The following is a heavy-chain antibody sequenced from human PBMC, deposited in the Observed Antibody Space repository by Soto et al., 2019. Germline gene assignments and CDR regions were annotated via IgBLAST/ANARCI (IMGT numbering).Heavy chain of an antibody. D-gene: IGHD4-17*01. CDR1: GVSFSGYY. V-gene: IGHV4-34*01. CDR3: ARGDPVTTYAFDI. Sequence: QVQLQQWGAGLLKPSETLSLTCAVYGVSFSGYYWSWIRQPPGKGLEWIGEINHSGSTNYNPSLKSRVTISVDTSKNQFSLKLSSVTAADTAVYYCARGDPVTTYAFDIWGQGTMVTVSS. CDR2: INHSGST. J-gene: IGHJ3*02.